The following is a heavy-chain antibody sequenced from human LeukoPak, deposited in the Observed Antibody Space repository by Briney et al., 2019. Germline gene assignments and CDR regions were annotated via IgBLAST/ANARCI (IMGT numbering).Heavy chain of an antibody. V-gene: IGHV4-34*01. CDR2: INHSGST. CDR1: GGSSSGYY. Sequence: PSETLSLTCAVYGGSSSGYYWSWIRQPPGKGLEWIGEINHSGSTNYNPSLKSRVTISVDTSKNQFSLKLSSVTAADTAVYYCARGLYRARMDVWGQGTTVTVSS. D-gene: IGHD1-14*01. CDR3: ARGLYRARMDV. J-gene: IGHJ6*02.